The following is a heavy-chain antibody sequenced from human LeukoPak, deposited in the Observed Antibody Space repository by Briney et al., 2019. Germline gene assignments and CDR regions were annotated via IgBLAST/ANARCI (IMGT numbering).Heavy chain of an antibody. CDR1: GITFSDYW. D-gene: IGHD3-22*01. J-gene: IGHJ4*02. CDR2: INSDGSRA. V-gene: IGHV3-74*01. CDR3: AKSYYDSSGYRGDLEY. Sequence: GGSLRLSCGVSGITFSDYWMHWVRQVPGKGLVWVSRINSDGSRATYADSVTGRFTISRDNAKNTLYLQMNSLRAEDTAVYHCAKSYYDSSGYRGDLEYWGQGTLVTVSS.